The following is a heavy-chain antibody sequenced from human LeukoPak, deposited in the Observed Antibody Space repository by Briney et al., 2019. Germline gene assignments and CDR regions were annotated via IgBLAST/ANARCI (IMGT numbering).Heavy chain of an antibody. CDR3: AGSSEGRYYYDSSGYSYYYYYMDV. V-gene: IGHV4-39*07. Sequence: SETLSLTCTVSGGSISSSSYYWGWIRQPPGKGLEWIGEINHFGSTNYNPSLKSRVTISIDTSKNQFSLKLSSVTAADTAVYYCAGSSEGRYYYDSSGYSYYYYYMDVWGKGTTVTISS. CDR2: INHFGST. CDR1: GGSISSSSYY. J-gene: IGHJ6*03. D-gene: IGHD3-22*01.